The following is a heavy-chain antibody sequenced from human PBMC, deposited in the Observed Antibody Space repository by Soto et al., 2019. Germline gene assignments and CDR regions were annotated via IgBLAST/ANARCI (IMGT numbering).Heavy chain of an antibody. CDR3: GRALGYRSGSRGWRDP. V-gene: IGHV1-18*01. CDR2: ISAYNGNT. D-gene: IGHD6-19*01. CDR1: GYTFISYG. Sequence: ASVKVSCKGSGYTFISYGITWVRQAPGQGLEWMGWISAYNGNTNYAQNLQGRVTMTTDTSTSTAYMELGILRSDDTAVYSCGRALGYRSGSRGWRDPCGQGPLVTFSS. J-gene: IGHJ5*02.